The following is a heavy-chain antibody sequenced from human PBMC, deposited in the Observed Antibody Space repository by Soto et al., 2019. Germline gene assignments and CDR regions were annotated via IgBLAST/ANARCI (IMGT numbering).Heavy chain of an antibody. CDR1: GYSISSGYY. D-gene: IGHD6-19*01. CDR2: IYHSGNT. CDR3: ARARIVVAGTIVDY. Sequence: PSETLSLTCAVSGYSISSGYYCGWIRQPPGKGLEWIGSIYHSGNTYYNPSLKSRVTISVDTSKNHFSLKLSSVTAADTAVYYCARARIVVAGTIVDYWGQGTVVTVSS. J-gene: IGHJ4*02. V-gene: IGHV4-38-2*01.